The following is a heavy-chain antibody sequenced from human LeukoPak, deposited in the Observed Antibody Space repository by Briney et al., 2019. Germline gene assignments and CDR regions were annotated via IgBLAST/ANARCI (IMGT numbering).Heavy chain of an antibody. CDR3: ARDREQWLVRRFDY. V-gene: IGHV3-21*06. Sequence: PGGSLSLSCAASGFTFSSYSMNWVRQAPGKGLEWVSSISSSSSYIYYADSVKGRSTISRDNAKNSLYLQMNSLRAEDTAVYYCARDREQWLVRRFDYWGQGALVTVSS. CDR2: ISSSSSYI. D-gene: IGHD6-19*01. CDR1: GFTFSSYS. J-gene: IGHJ4*02.